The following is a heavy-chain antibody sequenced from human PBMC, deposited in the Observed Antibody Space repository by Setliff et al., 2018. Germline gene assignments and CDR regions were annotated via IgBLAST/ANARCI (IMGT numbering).Heavy chain of an antibody. CDR3: AREDEADYYYYYGMDV. CDR1: GFTFSTYW. D-gene: IGHD6-13*01. CDR2: IKQDGSEK. J-gene: IGHJ6*02. Sequence: SLRLSCAASGFTFSTYWMSWVRQAPGKGLEWVANIKQDGSEKYYVDSVKGRFTISRDNAKNSLYLQMNSLRAEDTAVYYCAREDEADYYYYYGMDVWGQGTTVTVSS. V-gene: IGHV3-7*01.